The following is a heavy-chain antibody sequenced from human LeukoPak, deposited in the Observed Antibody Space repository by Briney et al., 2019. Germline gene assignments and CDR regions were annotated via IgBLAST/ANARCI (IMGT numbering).Heavy chain of an antibody. CDR2: INPNSGGT. V-gene: IGHV1-2*02. Sequence: GASVKVSCKASGYTFTSYGISWVRQAPGQGLEWMGWINPNSGGTNYAQKFQGRVTMTRDTSISTAYMELSRLRSDDTAVYYCARGITYYYDSSGYYPFDYWGQGTLVTVSS. D-gene: IGHD3-22*01. J-gene: IGHJ4*02. CDR1: GYTFTSYG. CDR3: ARGITYYYDSSGYYPFDY.